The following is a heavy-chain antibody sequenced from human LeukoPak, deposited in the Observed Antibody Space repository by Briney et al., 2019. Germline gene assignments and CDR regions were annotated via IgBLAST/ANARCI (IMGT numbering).Heavy chain of an antibody. V-gene: IGHV1-2*02. CDR1: GYTFTDYY. J-gene: IGHJ6*02. CDR2: LNPNTLVT. Sequence: ASVKVSCRASGYTFTDYYMHWVRQAPGQGLEWMGWLNPNTLVTNYAQHFQGRVSMTWDTSISTGYMDLHSLTSDDTAVYYCARKDGGRDGMDVWGQGTTVTVSS. D-gene: IGHD2-15*01. CDR3: ARKDGGRDGMDV.